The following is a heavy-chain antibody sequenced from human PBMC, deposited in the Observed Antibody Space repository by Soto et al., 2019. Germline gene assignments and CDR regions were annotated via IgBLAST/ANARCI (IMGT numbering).Heavy chain of an antibody. Sequence: GGSLRLSCAASGFTFSSYSMNWVRQAPGKGLEWVSSISSSSSYIYYADSVKGRFTISRDNAKNSLYLQMNSLRAEDTAVYYCARDDTYYYGSGIPNFDYWGQGTLVTVSS. CDR2: ISSSSSYI. CDR3: ARDDTYYYGSGIPNFDY. D-gene: IGHD3-10*01. V-gene: IGHV3-21*01. CDR1: GFTFSSYS. J-gene: IGHJ4*02.